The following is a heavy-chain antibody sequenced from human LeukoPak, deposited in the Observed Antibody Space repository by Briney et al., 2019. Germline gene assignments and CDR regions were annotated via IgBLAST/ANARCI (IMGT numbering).Heavy chain of an antibody. D-gene: IGHD1-1*01. CDR1: GFTFTSYA. CDR2: ISYDGSNK. CDR3: VRSNPGPTTDYYFDY. J-gene: IGHJ4*02. Sequence: GRSLRLSCAASGFTFTSYAMHWVRQAPGKGLEWGAVISYDGSNKYYADSVKGRFTISRDNSKNTLYLQMNSLRAEDTAVYYCVRSNPGPTTDYYFDYWGQGTLVTVSS. V-gene: IGHV3-30*01.